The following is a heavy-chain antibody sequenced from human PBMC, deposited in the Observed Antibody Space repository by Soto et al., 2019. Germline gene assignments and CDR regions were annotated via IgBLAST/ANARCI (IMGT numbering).Heavy chain of an antibody. CDR2: ISSSSSYI. V-gene: IGHV3-21*01. CDR3: AREGAYCGGDCAFDY. J-gene: IGHJ4*02. CDR1: GFTFSSYS. Sequence: EVQLVESGGGLVKPGGSLRLSCAASGFTFSSYSMHWVRQAPGKGLEWVSSISSSSSYIYYADSVKGRFTISRDNAKNSLYLQMNSLRAEDTAVYYCAREGAYCGGDCAFDYWGQGTLVTVSS. D-gene: IGHD2-21*02.